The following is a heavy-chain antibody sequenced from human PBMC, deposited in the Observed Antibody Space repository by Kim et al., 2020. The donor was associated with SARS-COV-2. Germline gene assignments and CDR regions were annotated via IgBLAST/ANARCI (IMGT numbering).Heavy chain of an antibody. D-gene: IGHD3-22*01. CDR1: GGSISGYY. CDR2: IYSSGST. J-gene: IGHJ4*02. Sequence: SETMSLTCTVSGGSISGYYWSWIRQPPGKGLEWIGYIYSSGSTNYNPSLKSRVTISLDTSKNQFSLRLSSVTAADTAVYYCARHDTSTYFFDCWGQGALV. CDR3: ARHDTSTYFFDC. V-gene: IGHV4-59*08.